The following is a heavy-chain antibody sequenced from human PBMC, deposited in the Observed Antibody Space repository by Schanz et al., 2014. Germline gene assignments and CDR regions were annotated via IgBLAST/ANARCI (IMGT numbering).Heavy chain of an antibody. V-gene: IGHV3-23*01. D-gene: IGHD3-22*01. CDR2: TSHDGSFT. J-gene: IGHJ4*02. Sequence: EVQMLESGGGLAQPGGSLRLSCVASGFTFRRYGMSWVRQAPGKGLEWVSRTSHDGSFTTFADSVKGRFTISRDNAKNALYLQMNSLRPEDTAVYYCAKEDRNHNSDYVYWGQGTLVTVSS. CDR3: AKEDRNHNSDYVY. CDR1: GFTFRRYG.